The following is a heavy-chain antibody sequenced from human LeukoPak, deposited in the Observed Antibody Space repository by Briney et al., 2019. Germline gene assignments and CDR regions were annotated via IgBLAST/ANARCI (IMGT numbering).Heavy chain of an antibody. J-gene: IGHJ4*02. CDR1: GGSISSGGYY. V-gene: IGHV4-31*03. CDR2: IYYSGST. Sequence: SETLSLTCTVSGGSISSGGYYWSWIRQHPGKGLERIGYIYYSGSTYYNPSLKSRVTISVDTSKNQFSLKLSSVTAADTAVYYCARGTLWWSDYWGQGTLVTVSS. D-gene: IGHD2-21*01. CDR3: ARGTLWWSDY.